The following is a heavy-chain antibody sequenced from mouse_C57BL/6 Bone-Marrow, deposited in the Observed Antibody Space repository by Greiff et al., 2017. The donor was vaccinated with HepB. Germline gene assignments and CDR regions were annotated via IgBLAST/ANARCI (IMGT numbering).Heavy chain of an antibody. Sequence: EVQLQQSGPELVKPGASVKISCKASGYSFTGYYMNWVKQSPEKSLEWIGEINPSTGGTTYNQKFKAKATLTVDKSSSTAYMQLKSLTSEDSAVYYCARGVQGGTMYYFDYWGQGTTLTVSS. CDR2: INPSTGGT. CDR1: GYSFTGYY. J-gene: IGHJ2*01. V-gene: IGHV1-42*01. D-gene: IGHD4-1*01. CDR3: ARGVQGGTMYYFDY.